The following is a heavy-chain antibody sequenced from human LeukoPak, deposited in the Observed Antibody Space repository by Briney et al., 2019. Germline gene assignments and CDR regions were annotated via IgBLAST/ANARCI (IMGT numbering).Heavy chain of an antibody. J-gene: IGHJ3*02. D-gene: IGHD3-9*01. CDR1: GGSISSGGYY. CDR2: IYYSGST. V-gene: IGHV4-31*03. CDR3: ARGNILTRSDAFDI. Sequence: PSETLSLTCTVSGGSISSGGYYWSWIRQHPGKGLEWIGYIYYSGSTYYNPSLKSRVTISVDTSKNQFSLKLSSVTAADTAVYYCARGNILTRSDAFDIWGQGTMVTVSS.